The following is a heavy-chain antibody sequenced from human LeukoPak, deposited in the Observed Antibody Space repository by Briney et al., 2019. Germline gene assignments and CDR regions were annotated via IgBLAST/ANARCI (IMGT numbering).Heavy chain of an antibody. V-gene: IGHV3-66*01. J-gene: IGHJ3*02. CDR3: ARDGQQWLGNAFDI. CDR1: GFTVSRNH. D-gene: IGHD6-19*01. CDR2: IYSGGST. Sequence: GGSLRLSCAASGFTVSRNHMSWVRQAPGKGLEWVSVIYSGGSTYYADSVKGRFTISRDNSKNTLYLQMNSLRAEDTAVYYCARDGQQWLGNAFDIWGQGTMVTVSS.